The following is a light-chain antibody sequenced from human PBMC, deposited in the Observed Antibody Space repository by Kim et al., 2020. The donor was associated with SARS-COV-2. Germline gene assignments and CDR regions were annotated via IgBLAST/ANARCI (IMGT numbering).Light chain of an antibody. CDR2: DVS. J-gene: IGLJ1*01. V-gene: IGLV2-14*03. Sequence: GQSITIASTGTSSGVGGYNYVSWYQQHPGKAPKRMIYDVSNRPSGVSNRFSGSKSGNTASLTISGLQAEDEADYYCSSYTSSSTNVFGTGTKVTVL. CDR1: SSGVGGYNY. CDR3: SSYTSSSTNV.